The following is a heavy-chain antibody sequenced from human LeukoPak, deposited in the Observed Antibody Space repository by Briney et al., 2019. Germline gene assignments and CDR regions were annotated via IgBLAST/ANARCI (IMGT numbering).Heavy chain of an antibody. CDR3: ARDIYSGSLDY. J-gene: IGHJ4*02. CDR2: INHSGST. D-gene: IGHD1-26*01. V-gene: IGHV4-34*01. CDR1: GGSFSGYY. Sequence: SETLSLTCAVYGGSFSGYYWSWIRQPPGKGLEWIGEINHSGSTNYNPPLKSRVTISVDTSKNQFSLKLSSVTAADTAVYYCARDIYSGSLDYWGQGTLVTVSS.